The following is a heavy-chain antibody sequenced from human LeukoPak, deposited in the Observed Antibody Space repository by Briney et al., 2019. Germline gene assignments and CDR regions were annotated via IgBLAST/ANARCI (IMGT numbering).Heavy chain of an antibody. CDR3: ARDRYYGGNSGNGY. CDR1: GYTFTSYG. D-gene: IGHD4-23*01. J-gene: IGHJ4*02. CDR2: ISAYNGNT. Sequence: ASVKVSCKASGYTFTSYGISWVRQAPGQGLEWMGWISAYNGNTNYAQKLQGRVTMTTDTSTSTAYMELRSLRSDDTAVYYCARDRYYGGNSGNGYWGQGTLVTVSS. V-gene: IGHV1-18*01.